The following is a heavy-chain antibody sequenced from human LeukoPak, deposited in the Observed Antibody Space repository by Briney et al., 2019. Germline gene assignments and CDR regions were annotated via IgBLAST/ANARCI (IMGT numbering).Heavy chain of an antibody. Sequence: PGWSLRLSCAASGFTFSSYWMHWVRQAPGKGLVWVPRINSDGSSTSYADSVKGRFTISRDNAKNTLYLQMNSLTAEDTAVYYCARVDYEGSFDYWGQGTLVTVSS. CDR2: INSDGSST. V-gene: IGHV3-74*01. D-gene: IGHD3-22*01. CDR3: ARVDYEGSFDY. CDR1: GFTFSSYW. J-gene: IGHJ4*02.